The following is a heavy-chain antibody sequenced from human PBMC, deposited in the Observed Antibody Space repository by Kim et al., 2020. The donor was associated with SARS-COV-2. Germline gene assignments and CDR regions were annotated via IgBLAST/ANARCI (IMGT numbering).Heavy chain of an antibody. V-gene: IGHV3-21*06. CDR2: ISSNTNYI. J-gene: IGHJ4*02. Sequence: GGSLRLSCAAYRFTFSSYSMNWVHQAPGKGLEWVSSISSNTNYIRYADSVKGRSTISRDNAKNTLYLQMNNLRAEDTAVYYCATDLNIWQHAPSGYWGQGTLVTVSA. D-gene: IGHD3-10*01. CDR1: RFTFSSYS. CDR3: ATDLNIWQHAPSGY.